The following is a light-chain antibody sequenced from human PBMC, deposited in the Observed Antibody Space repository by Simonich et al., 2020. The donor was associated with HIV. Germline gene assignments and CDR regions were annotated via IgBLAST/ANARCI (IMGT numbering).Light chain of an antibody. V-gene: IGKV3-15*01. Sequence: EIVMTQSPDTLSVSPGERATLSCRASQSVGINLAWYQQKPGQAPRLLIYGASARATDIPARFSGSGSGTEFTLTISTMKSEDFAVYYCQQCNNWPPTFGQGTKVEIK. CDR2: GAS. J-gene: IGKJ1*01. CDR3: QQCNNWPPT. CDR1: QSVGIN.